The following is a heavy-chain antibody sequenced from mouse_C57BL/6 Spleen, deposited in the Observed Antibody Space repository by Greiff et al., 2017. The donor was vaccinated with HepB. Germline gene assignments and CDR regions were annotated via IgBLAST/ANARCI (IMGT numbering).Heavy chain of an antibody. CDR3: ARDDPYGYDLYWYFDV. D-gene: IGHD2-2*01. V-gene: IGHV1-54*01. CDR2: INPGSGGT. J-gene: IGHJ1*03. CDR1: GYAFTNYL. Sequence: QVHVKQSGAELVRPGTSVKVSCKASGYAFTNYLIEWVKQRPGQGLEWIGVINPGSGGTNYNEKFNGKATLTADKSSSTSYIQRSSLTSQDSAVYFCARDDPYGYDLYWYFDVWGTGTTVTVSS.